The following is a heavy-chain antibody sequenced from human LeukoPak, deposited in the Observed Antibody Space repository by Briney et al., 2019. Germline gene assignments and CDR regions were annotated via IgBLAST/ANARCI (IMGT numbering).Heavy chain of an antibody. D-gene: IGHD3-22*01. J-gene: IGHJ3*02. CDR3: AKGFTMILVATGLDI. CDR1: GFTFDDYT. V-gene: IGHV3-43*01. CDR2: ISWDGGST. Sequence: QTGGSLRLSCAASGFTFDDYTMHWVRQAPGKGLEWVSLISWDGGSTYYADSVKGRFTISRDNSKNSLYLQMNSLRTEDTALYYCAKGFTMILVATGLDIWGQGTMVTVSS.